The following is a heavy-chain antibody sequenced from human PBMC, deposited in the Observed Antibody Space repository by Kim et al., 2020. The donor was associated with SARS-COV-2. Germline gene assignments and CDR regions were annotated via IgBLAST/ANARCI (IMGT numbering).Heavy chain of an antibody. CDR3: ASQYCGGGSCYGFDF. D-gene: IGHD2-15*01. Sequence: GGSLRLSCAASEFTFGSYNMNWVRQAPGKGLEWVSSITSSSSYIYYADSVKGRFTISRDNAKNSLYLQMNSLRAEDTAVYYCASQYCGGGSCYGFDFWG. J-gene: IGHJ4*01. CDR1: EFTFGSYN. V-gene: IGHV3-21*01. CDR2: ITSSSSYI.